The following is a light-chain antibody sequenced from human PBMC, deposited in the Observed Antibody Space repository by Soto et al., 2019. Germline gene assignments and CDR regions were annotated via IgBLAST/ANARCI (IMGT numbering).Light chain of an antibody. Sequence: DIVMTQSPATLPVSPGERATLSCRASQSVSSNLAWYQQKPGQAPRFLIYGASTRATGIPARFSGSGSGTEFTLTISSPQSEDFAVYYCQQYDNWPLTFGGGTKVEIK. CDR3: QQYDNWPLT. V-gene: IGKV3-15*01. CDR2: GAS. CDR1: QSVSSN. J-gene: IGKJ4*01.